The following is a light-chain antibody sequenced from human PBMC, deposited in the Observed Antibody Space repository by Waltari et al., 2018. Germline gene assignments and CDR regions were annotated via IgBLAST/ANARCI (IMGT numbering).Light chain of an antibody. CDR3: NSYTSSTNVV. J-gene: IGLJ2*01. V-gene: IGLV2-14*03. Sequence: QSVLTQSASVSGSPGQSITISCPGTSGDVGAHNYASWYQQHPGKAPQLIIYDVSKRPSGVSNRISASKSGNTASLTISGLQAEDEAHYYCNSYTSSTNVVFGGGTKLTVL. CDR1: SGDVGAHNY. CDR2: DVS.